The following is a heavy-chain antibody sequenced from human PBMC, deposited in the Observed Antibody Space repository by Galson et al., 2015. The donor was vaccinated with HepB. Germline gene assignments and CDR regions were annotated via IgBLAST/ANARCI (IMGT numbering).Heavy chain of an antibody. V-gene: IGHV3-23*01. CDR1: GFTFSSYA. CDR3: AKEYRYGDYVWLGADNWFDP. Sequence: SLRLSCAASGFTFSSYAMSWVRQAPGKGLEWVSAISGSGGSTYYADSVKGRFTISRDNSKNTLYLQMNRLRAEDTAVYYCAKEYRYGDYVWLGADNWFDPWGQGTLVTVSS. CDR2: ISGSGGST. J-gene: IGHJ5*02. D-gene: IGHD4-17*01.